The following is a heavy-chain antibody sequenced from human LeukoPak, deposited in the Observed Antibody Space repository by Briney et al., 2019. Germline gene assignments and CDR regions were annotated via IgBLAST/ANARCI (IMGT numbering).Heavy chain of an antibody. D-gene: IGHD4-23*01. Sequence: SETLSLTCAVYGGSFSDYYWSWIRQPPGKGLEWIGEINHSGSTNCNPSLKSRVTISVDTSKNQFSLNLTSVTAADTAVYYCARGGGKSGYYTDVWDKGATVTVSS. CDR1: GGSFSDYY. J-gene: IGHJ6*03. CDR3: ARGGGKSGYYTDV. V-gene: IGHV4-34*01. CDR2: INHSGST.